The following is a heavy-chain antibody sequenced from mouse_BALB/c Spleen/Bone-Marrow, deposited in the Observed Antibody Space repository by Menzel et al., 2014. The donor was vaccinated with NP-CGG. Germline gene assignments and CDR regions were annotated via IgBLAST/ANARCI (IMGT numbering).Heavy chain of an antibody. J-gene: IGHJ3*01. CDR3: ARHAYYDQTEVSFVF. CDR2: ISGDGRYT. D-gene: IGHD2-4*01. Sequence: EVMLVESGGGLVKSGGSLKLSCAASGFSFSNYGMSWVRQTPEKRLEWVATISGDGRYTFYSDSVRGRFTISRDNAKYSLYLQLSSLRSADTALYYCARHAYYDQTEVSFVFWGQGTLVTVSA. CDR1: GFSFSNYG. V-gene: IGHV5-9-2*01.